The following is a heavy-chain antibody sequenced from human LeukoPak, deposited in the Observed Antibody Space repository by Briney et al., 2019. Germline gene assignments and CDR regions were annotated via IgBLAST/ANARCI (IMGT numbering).Heavy chain of an antibody. Sequence: GSSVKVSCKASGGTFSSYAISWVRQAPGQGLERMGRIIPILGIANYAQKFQGRVTITADKSTSTAYMELSSLRSEDTAVYYCARGDTMVRTYYYYGMDVWGQGTTVTVSS. J-gene: IGHJ6*02. CDR1: GGTFSSYA. V-gene: IGHV1-69*04. CDR2: IIPILGIA. D-gene: IGHD3-10*01. CDR3: ARGDTMVRTYYYYGMDV.